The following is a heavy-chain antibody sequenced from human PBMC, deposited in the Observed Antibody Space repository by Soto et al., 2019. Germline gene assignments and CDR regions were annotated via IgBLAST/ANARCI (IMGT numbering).Heavy chain of an antibody. D-gene: IGHD2-15*01. Sequence: SETLSLTCTVSGGSISSYYWSWIRQPPGKGLEWIGYIYYRGSTNYNPSLKSRVTISVDTSKNQFSLKLNSVTAADTAVYYCAGSGGSLDYWGQGTLVTVSS. CDR1: GGSISSYY. J-gene: IGHJ4*02. CDR3: AGSGGSLDY. CDR2: IYYRGST. V-gene: IGHV4-59*01.